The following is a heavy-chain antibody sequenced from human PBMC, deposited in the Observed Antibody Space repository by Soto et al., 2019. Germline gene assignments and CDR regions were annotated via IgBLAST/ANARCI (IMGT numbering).Heavy chain of an antibody. V-gene: IGHV4-34*01. CDR2: INHSGST. CDR1: GGSFSGYY. Sequence: SETLSLTCAVYGGSFSGYYWSWIRQPPGKGLEWIGEINHSGSTNYNPSLKSRVTISVDTSKNQFSLKLSSVTAADTAVYYCARMHITMVLRARPVHRMEVWGQGTXVTVSS. J-gene: IGHJ6*02. CDR3: ARMHITMVLRARPVHRMEV. D-gene: IGHD3-10*01.